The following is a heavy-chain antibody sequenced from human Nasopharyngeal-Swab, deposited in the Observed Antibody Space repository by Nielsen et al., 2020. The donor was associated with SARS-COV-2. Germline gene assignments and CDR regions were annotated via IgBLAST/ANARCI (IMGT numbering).Heavy chain of an antibody. CDR3: ARSYDFWSGYYRYYYYGMGV. J-gene: IGHJ6*02. Sequence: RQAPGKALEWLAHIFSNDEKSYSTSLKSRLTISKDTSKSQVVLTMTNMDPVDTATYYCARSYDFWSGYYRYYYYGMGVWGQGTTVTVSS. D-gene: IGHD3-3*01. V-gene: IGHV2-26*01. CDR2: IFSNDEK.